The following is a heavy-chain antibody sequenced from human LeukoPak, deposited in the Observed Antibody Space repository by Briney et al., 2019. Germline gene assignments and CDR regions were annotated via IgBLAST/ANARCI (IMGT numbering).Heavy chain of an antibody. Sequence: GGSLRLSCAASGFTFSSYAVSWVRQAPGKGLEWVSAISGSGGSTYYADSVKGRFTISRDNSKNTLYLQMNSLRAEDTAVYYCAKDRRGGMATIGTLDYWGQGTLVTVSS. CDR1: GFTFSSYA. D-gene: IGHD5-24*01. J-gene: IGHJ4*02. V-gene: IGHV3-23*01. CDR3: AKDRRGGMATIGTLDY. CDR2: ISGSGGST.